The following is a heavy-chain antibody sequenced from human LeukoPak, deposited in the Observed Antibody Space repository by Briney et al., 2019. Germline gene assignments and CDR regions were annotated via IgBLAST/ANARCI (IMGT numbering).Heavy chain of an antibody. V-gene: IGHV3-23*01. J-gene: IGHJ4*02. Sequence: GGSLRLSCAASGFTFSSHAMSWVRQAPGKGLEWVSAISGSGGSTYYADSVRGRFTISRDNSKNTLYLQMNSLRAEDTAVYYCAKFPYYYDSSGYYKVDYFDYWGQGTLVTVSS. D-gene: IGHD3-22*01. CDR2: ISGSGGST. CDR1: GFTFSSHA. CDR3: AKFPYYYDSSGYYKVDYFDY.